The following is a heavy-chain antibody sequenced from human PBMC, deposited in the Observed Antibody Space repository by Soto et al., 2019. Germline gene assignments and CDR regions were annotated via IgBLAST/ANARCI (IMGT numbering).Heavy chain of an antibody. D-gene: IGHD5-18*01. Sequence: ASVKVSCKASGYTFTSYGISWVRQAPGQGLEWMGWISAYNGNTNYAQKLQGRVTMTTDTSTSTAYMELRSLRSDDTAVYYCARGPIQLWPLLYYYMDVWGKGTTVTVSS. V-gene: IGHV1-18*01. J-gene: IGHJ6*03. CDR2: ISAYNGNT. CDR1: GYTFTSYG. CDR3: ARGPIQLWPLLYYYMDV.